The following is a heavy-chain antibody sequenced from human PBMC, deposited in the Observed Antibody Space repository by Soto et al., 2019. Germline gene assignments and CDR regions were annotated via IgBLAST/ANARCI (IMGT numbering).Heavy chain of an antibody. CDR3: LRVDWNDAGS. D-gene: IGHD1-1*01. J-gene: IGHJ5*02. Sequence: SHTLSLTCAVSGCSVSSPSATWDWIRQSPSRGLEWLGRTRYTSKWSYEYALSVKGRITISPDTSKNHFSLQLDSVTPEDTAVYYCLRVDWNDAGSWGQGTLVTVS. V-gene: IGHV6-1*01. CDR1: GCSVSSPSAT. CDR2: TRYTSKWSY.